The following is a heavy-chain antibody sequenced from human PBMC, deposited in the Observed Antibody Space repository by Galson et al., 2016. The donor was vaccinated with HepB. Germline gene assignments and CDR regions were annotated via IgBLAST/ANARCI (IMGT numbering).Heavy chain of an antibody. CDR2: LTSSGGST. CDR3: AKVLPYSAGHGMDV. J-gene: IGHJ6*01. D-gene: IGHD6-13*01. V-gene: IGHV3-23*01. Sequence: SLRLSCAASGLTFSSYSMAWVRQAPGKGLEWVSSLTSSGGSTHYTDSVRGRFTISRDNSKNTLYLQMNSLRAEDTAVYYCAKVLPYSAGHGMDVRGQGTTATVSS. CDR1: GLTFSSYS.